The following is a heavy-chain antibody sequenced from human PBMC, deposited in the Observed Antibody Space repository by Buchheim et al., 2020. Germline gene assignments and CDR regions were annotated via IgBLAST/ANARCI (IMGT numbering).Heavy chain of an antibody. Sequence: EVQVVESGGGLVQPGGSLRLSCAASGFTFGRYWMHWVRQAPGGALVWVSRINEDGSHTTYTDSVKGRFTISRDNAKNTLYPQMNSLTAEDTAVYYCSKDMSGAEDSWGQGTL. D-gene: IGHD2-15*01. CDR3: SKDMSGAEDS. V-gene: IGHV3-74*03. CDR1: GFTFGRYW. CDR2: INEDGSHT. J-gene: IGHJ4*02.